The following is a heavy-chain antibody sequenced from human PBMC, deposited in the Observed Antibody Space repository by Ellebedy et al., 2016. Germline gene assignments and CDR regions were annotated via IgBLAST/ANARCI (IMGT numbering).Heavy chain of an antibody. Sequence: GESLKISXQTSGYSFTNFWIGWVRQTASGGLEWMGRIDPGASYINYSPSFQGHVTISADKSSSTAYLKWSSLKASDTAMYYCARHHENGWLKFFDFWGQGTPVTVSS. CDR2: IDPGASYI. V-gene: IGHV5-10-1*01. J-gene: IGHJ4*02. CDR3: ARHHENGWLKFFDF. D-gene: IGHD6-19*01. CDR1: GYSFTNFW.